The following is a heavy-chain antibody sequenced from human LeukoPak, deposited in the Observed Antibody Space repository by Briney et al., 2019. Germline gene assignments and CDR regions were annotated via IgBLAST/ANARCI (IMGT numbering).Heavy chain of an antibody. CDR2: ISSSSSTI. CDR3: ARDLLGWELHYFDY. CDR1: GFTFSSYE. V-gene: IGHV3-48*01. D-gene: IGHD1-26*01. J-gene: IGHJ4*02. Sequence: GGSLRLSCAASGFTFSSYEMNWVRQAPGKGLEWVSYISSSSSTIYYVDSVKGRFTISRDNAKNSLYLQMNSLRAEDTAVYYCARDLLGWELHYFDYWGQGTLVTVSS.